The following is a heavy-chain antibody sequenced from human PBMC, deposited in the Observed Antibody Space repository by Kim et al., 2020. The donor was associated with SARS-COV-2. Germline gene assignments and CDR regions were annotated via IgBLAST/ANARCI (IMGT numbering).Heavy chain of an antibody. CDR1: GGSISSYY. CDR2: IYYSWST. V-gene: IGHV4-59*13. CDR3: ARDRNYWYFDL. Sequence: SETLSLTCTVSGGSISSYYWSWIRQPPGKGLEWIGYIYYSWSTNYNPSLKSRVTISVDTSKNQFSLKLSSVTAADTAVYYCARDRNYWYFDLWGRGPLVTVSS. J-gene: IGHJ2*01.